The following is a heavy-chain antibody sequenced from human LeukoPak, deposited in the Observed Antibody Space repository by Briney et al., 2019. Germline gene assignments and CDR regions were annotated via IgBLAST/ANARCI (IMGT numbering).Heavy chain of an antibody. CDR1: GGSISSSSYY. CDR3: ARANSYGYPDY. J-gene: IGHJ4*02. V-gene: IGHV4-39*07. D-gene: IGHD5-18*01. CDR2: IYYSGST. Sequence: PSETLSLTCTVSGGSISSSSYYWGWIRQPPGKGLEWIGSIYYSGSTNYNPSLKSRVTISVDTSKNQFSLKLSSVTAADTAVYYCARANSYGYPDYWGQGTLVTVPS.